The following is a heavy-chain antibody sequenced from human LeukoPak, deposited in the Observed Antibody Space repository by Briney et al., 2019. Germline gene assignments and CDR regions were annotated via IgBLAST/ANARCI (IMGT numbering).Heavy chain of an antibody. D-gene: IGHD5-12*01. J-gene: IGHJ5*02. CDR1: GGTVSDYS. V-gene: IGHV1-69*08. CDR3: VRSGYDYDRFDP. Sequence: SVKVSCKASGGTVSDYSISWVRQAPGQGLEWMGRIIPLLGTTHCAQNFQGRFTMTADKSTTSVYMELSSLRSEDTAVYYCVRSGYDYDRFDPWGQGTLVTVSS. CDR2: IIPLLGTT.